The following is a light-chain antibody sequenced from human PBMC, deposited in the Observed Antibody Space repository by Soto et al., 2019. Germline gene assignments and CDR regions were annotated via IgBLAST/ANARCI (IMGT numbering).Light chain of an antibody. CDR2: EAS. CDR1: QSISSW. V-gene: IGKV1-5*03. J-gene: IGKJ4*01. CDR3: QQYNTYSSLT. Sequence: DIQMTQSPSTLSASVGDRVTITCRASQSISSWLAWYQQKPGIAPKLLIYEASNLESGVPSRFSGSGSGTEFTLTISSLQPDDFATYYCQQYNTYSSLTFGGGTKVEIK.